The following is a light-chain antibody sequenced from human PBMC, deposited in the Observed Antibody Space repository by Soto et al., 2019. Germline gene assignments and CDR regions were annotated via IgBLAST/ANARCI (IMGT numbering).Light chain of an antibody. CDR2: AAS. V-gene: IGKV1-39*01. Sequence: DIQMTQSPSSLSASIGDTVTITCRASQSITNYLNWYQQKPGKAPKLLIYAASSLQSGVPSRFSGSGYGTDFTLTISSLQPEDFATYYCQQSYRAPRTFGQGTRLDIK. J-gene: IGKJ5*01. CDR1: QSITNY. CDR3: QQSYRAPRT.